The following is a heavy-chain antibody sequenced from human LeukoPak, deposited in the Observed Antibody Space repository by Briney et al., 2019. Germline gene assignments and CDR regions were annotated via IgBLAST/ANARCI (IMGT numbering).Heavy chain of an antibody. J-gene: IGHJ4*02. V-gene: IGHV5-51*01. D-gene: IGHD1-1*01. CDR2: IYPGDSDT. CDR1: GYSFTSYW. CDR3: AKIDPQNGLFDY. Sequence: GESLNISCKGSGYSFTSYWIGWVRQMPGQGLEWMGIIYPGDSDTRYSPSSQGQVTISADKSISTAYLQWSSLKASDTAMYYCAKIDPQNGLFDYWGQGTLVTVSS.